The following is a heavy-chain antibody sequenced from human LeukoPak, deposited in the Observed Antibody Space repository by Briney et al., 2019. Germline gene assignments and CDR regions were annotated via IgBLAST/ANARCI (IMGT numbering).Heavy chain of an antibody. CDR2: ISGSGGGT. CDR3: AKDRWTEVDAFDI. J-gene: IGHJ3*02. V-gene: IGHV3-23*01. CDR1: GFTFSNYG. Sequence: GGSLRLSCAASGFTFSNYGMNWVRQAPGKGLEWVSAISGSGGGTFYADSVKGRFTISRDNSKNMLYRQMNSLRAEDTAVYYCAKDRWTEVDAFDIWGQGTMVTVSS. D-gene: IGHD1-1*01.